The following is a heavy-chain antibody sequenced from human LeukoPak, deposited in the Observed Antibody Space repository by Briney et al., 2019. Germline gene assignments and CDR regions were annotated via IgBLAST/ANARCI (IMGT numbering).Heavy chain of an antibody. CDR2: LDGSGRHI. V-gene: IGHV3-23*01. J-gene: IGHJ4*02. D-gene: IGHD2-8*02. CDR1: GFTFSNYA. CDR3: AIDPIDSTAF. Sequence: GGSLRLSCAASGFTFSNYAMSWVRPAPGKGLEWVSILDGSGRHIYYADSVQGRFTISRENSMDTVYLQMNSLRVEDTAVYYCAIDPIDSTAFWGQGTLVTVSS.